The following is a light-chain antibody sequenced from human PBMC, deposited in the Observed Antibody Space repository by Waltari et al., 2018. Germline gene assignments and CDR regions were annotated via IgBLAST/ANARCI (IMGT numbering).Light chain of an antibody. J-gene: IGLJ3*02. CDR1: SGLNVGTYS. V-gene: IGLV5-45*01. CDR2: YKSDSDK. Sequence: SLTCTLRSGLNVGTYSLYWYQQKPGSPPQYLLRYKSDSDKRQGSGVPSRFSGSKDASANAGILLISGLQSEDEADYYCMIWHNSAWVFGGGTKLTVL. CDR3: MIWHNSAWV.